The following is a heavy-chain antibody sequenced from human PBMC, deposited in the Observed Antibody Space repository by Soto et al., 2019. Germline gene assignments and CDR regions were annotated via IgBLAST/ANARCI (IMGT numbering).Heavy chain of an antibody. V-gene: IGHV3-23*01. CDR2: IGSGGGTT. D-gene: IGHD4-17*01. J-gene: IGHJ3*02. Sequence: GGSLRLSCAASGFTFSNYAMSWVRQAPGKGLEWVSGIGSGGGTTHLADSVKGRFTISGDNSKNTLYLQMNSLRAEDTAVYYCGKDPNGDYIGAFDIWGQGTMVTVSS. CDR3: GKDPNGDYIGAFDI. CDR1: GFTFSNYA.